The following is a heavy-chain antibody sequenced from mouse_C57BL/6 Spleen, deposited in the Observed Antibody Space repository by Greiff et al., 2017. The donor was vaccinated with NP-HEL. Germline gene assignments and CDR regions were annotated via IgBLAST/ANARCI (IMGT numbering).Heavy chain of an antibody. J-gene: IGHJ4*01. Sequence: EVQRVESGGGLVKPGGSLKLSCAASGFTFSDYGMHWVRQAPEKGLEWVAYISSGSSTIYYADTVKGRFTISRDNAKNTLFLQMTSLRSEDTAMYYCASPGTTVVATDYAMDYWGQGTSVTVSS. CDR3: ASPGTTVVATDYAMDY. D-gene: IGHD1-1*01. CDR1: GFTFSDYG. V-gene: IGHV5-17*01. CDR2: ISSGSSTI.